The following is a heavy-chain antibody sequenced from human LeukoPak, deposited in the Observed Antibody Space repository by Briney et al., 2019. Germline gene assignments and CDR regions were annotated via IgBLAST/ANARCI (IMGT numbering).Heavy chain of an antibody. CDR3: AKDMRSRGYSGYDCFDY. V-gene: IGHV1-18*01. Sequence: ASVKVSCKASGYTFTNYGISWVRQAPGQGLEWMGWISAYNGNTNYAQKLQGRVTMTTDTSTSTAYMEVSRLRSDDTAVYYCAKDMRSRGYSGYDCFDYWGQGTLVTVSS. D-gene: IGHD5-12*01. CDR2: ISAYNGNT. CDR1: GYTFTNYG. J-gene: IGHJ4*02.